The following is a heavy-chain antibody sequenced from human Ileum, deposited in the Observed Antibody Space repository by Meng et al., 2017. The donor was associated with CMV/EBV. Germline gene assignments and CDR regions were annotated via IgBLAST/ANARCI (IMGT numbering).Heavy chain of an antibody. CDR2: IYYTGTT. CDR1: GGSIRSGSHF. D-gene: IGHD3/OR15-3a*01. J-gene: IGHJ4*01. Sequence: RLSLQAWGPGLVKPWETLSLTCSVSGGSIRSGSHFWVWIRQPPGKGLEWIGTIYYTGTTYYNPSLKSRVTISVDTSKNQFSLKLSSVTAADTALYYRARGFYDFWEPDYWGHGTLVTVSS. CDR3: ARGFYDFWEPDY. V-gene: IGHV4-39*06.